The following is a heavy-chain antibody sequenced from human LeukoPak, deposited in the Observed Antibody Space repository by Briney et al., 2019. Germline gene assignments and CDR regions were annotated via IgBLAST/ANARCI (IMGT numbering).Heavy chain of an antibody. CDR1: GFTVSTNY. D-gene: IGHD1-26*01. CDR3: ARDSQQLGAWFDP. CDR2: LYSDGST. Sequence: GGSLRLSCAASGFTVSTNYMSWVRQTPGKGLEWVSVLYSDGSTYYVDSVKGRFTISRDNSKNTVYLQMNALRAEDTGVYYCARDSQQLGAWFDPGGQGTLVTVSS. J-gene: IGHJ5*02. V-gene: IGHV3-66*01.